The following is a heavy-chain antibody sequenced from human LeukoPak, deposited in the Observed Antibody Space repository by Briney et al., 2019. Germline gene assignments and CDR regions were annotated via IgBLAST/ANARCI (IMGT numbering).Heavy chain of an antibody. CDR2: INPNSGGT. J-gene: IGHJ5*02. V-gene: IGHV1-2*02. Sequence: ALVKVSCKASGYTFTGYYMHWVRQAPGQGLEWMGWINPNSGGTNYAQKFQGRVTMTRDTSISTAYMELSRLRSDDTAVYYCARVVVGEADYYDSSGYYNWFDPWGQGTLVTVSS. CDR1: GYTFTGYY. D-gene: IGHD3-22*01. CDR3: ARVVVGEADYYDSSGYYNWFDP.